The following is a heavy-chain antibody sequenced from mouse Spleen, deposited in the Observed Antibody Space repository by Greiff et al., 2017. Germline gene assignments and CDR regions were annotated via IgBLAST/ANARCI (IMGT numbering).Heavy chain of an antibody. V-gene: IGHV1-26*01. Sequence: VQLQQSGPELVKPGASVKISCKASGYTFTDYYMNWVKQSHGKSLEWIGDINPNNGGTSYNQKFKGKATLTVDKSSSTAYMELRSLTSEDSAVYYCARNYYGSSYAHWYFDVWGAGTTVTVSS. CDR2: INPNNGGT. CDR3: ARNYYGSSYAHWYFDV. D-gene: IGHD1-1*01. CDR1: GYTFTDYY. J-gene: IGHJ1*01.